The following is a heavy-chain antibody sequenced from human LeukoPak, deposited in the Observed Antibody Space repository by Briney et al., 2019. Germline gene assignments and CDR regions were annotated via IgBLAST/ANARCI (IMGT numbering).Heavy chain of an antibody. V-gene: IGHV3-9*01. Sequence: GRSLRLSCAASGFTFDDYAMHWVRQAPGKGLEWVSGISWNSGSIGYADSVKGRFTISRDNAKNSLYLQMNSLRAEDTALYYCWVTDNHCSGGSCSPYYYYYGMDVWGQGTTVAVSS. D-gene: IGHD2-15*01. CDR1: GFTFDDYA. J-gene: IGHJ6*02. CDR2: ISWNSGSI. CDR3: WVTDNHCSGGSCSPYYYYYGMDV.